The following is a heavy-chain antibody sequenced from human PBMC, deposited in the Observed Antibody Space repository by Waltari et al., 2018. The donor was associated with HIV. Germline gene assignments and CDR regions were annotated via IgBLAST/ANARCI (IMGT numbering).Heavy chain of an antibody. CDR2: ILPGDSDA. V-gene: IGHV5-51*01. J-gene: IGHJ3*02. Sequence: EEKLVQSGAEVKEPGESLKISCKSLGNNFAGYWVGWVRQMPGKGLEWVGVILPGDSDAVYSPSFQGRVIMSTDSSISTVYLQWSSLRASDTAMYYCARRKGDYRTAFDIWGQGTMVTASS. D-gene: IGHD4-17*01. CDR1: GNNFAGYW. CDR3: ARRKGDYRTAFDI.